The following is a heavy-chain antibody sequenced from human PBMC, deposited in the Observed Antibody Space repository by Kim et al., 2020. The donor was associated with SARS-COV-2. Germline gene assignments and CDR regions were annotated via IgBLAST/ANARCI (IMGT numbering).Heavy chain of an antibody. V-gene: IGHV3-48*01. CDR1: GFTFSSYS. J-gene: IGHJ6*02. D-gene: IGHD3-10*01. Sequence: GGSLRLSCAASGFTFSSYSMNWVRQAPGKGLEWVSYISSSSSTIYYADAVKVRFTISIDNAKNSLYLHMNSLRAEATAAYYCSSGGHYDYYGIDVWVEGT. CDR2: ISSSSSTI. CDR3: SSGGHYDYYGIDV.